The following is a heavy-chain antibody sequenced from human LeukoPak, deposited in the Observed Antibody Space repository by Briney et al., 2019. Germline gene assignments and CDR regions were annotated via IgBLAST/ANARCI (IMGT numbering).Heavy chain of an antibody. D-gene: IGHD3-3*01. V-gene: IGHV3-23*01. CDR3: ARFSSYYFDY. Sequence: PGGSLRLSCATSGFTFSNYAMNWVRQAPGKGLEWVSAITGSGGRTYYADSVKGRFTISRDNSKNTLSLQMNSLRAEDTAVYYCARFSSYYFDYWGQGTLVTVSS. J-gene: IGHJ4*02. CDR1: GFTFSNYA. CDR2: ITGSGGRT.